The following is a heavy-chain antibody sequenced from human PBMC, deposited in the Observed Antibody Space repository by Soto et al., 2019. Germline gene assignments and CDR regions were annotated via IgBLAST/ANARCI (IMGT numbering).Heavy chain of an antibody. CDR1: GFTFSSYA. D-gene: IGHD4-4*01. Sequence: SLRLSCAASGFTFSSYAMHWVRQAPGKGLEWVAVISYDGSNKYYADSVKGRFTISRDNSKNTLYLQMNSLRAEDTAVYYCARSPSNYVVFDYWGQVTLVTVSS. V-gene: IGHV3-30-3*01. CDR2: ISYDGSNK. J-gene: IGHJ4*02. CDR3: ARSPSNYVVFDY.